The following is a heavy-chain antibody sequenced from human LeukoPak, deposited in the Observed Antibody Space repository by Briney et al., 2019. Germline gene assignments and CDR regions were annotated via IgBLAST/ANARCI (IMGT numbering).Heavy chain of an antibody. CDR3: AGAMGGWDPGTTFDI. CDR1: GFTFSSYE. J-gene: IGHJ3*02. V-gene: IGHV3-48*03. CDR2: LSGSGGTI. D-gene: IGHD1-26*01. Sequence: GGSLRLSCAASGFTFSSYEMNWVRQAPGKGLEWISYLSGSGGTIYYSDAVKGRFTISRDNAKNSLYLHMNSLRAEDTAVYYCAGAMGGWDPGTTFDIWGQGTMVTVSS.